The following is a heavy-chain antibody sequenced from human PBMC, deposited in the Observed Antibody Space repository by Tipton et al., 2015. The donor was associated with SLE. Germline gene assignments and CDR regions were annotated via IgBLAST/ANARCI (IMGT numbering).Heavy chain of an antibody. D-gene: IGHD3-10*01. J-gene: IGHJ3*02. CDR2: INHSGST. Sequence: LRLSCAASGFTFSSYAMSWIRQPPGKGLEWIGEINHSGSTNYNPSLKSRVTISVDTSKNQFSLKLSSVTAADTAVYYCARIGNYYGSGRHWDALDIWGQGTMVTVSS. V-gene: IGHV4-34*01. CDR3: ARIGNYYGSGRHWDALDI. CDR1: GFTFSSYA.